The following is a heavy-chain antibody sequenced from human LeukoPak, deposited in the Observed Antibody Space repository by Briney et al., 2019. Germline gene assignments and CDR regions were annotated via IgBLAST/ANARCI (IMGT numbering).Heavy chain of an antibody. CDR3: ARAYYDILTGYSYYFDY. V-gene: IGHV1-69*10. CDR1: GYTFTSYA. J-gene: IGHJ4*02. CDR2: VIPILGIA. D-gene: IGHD3-9*01. Sequence: SVKVSCKASGYTFTSYAISWVRQAPGQGLEWMGGVIPILGIANYAQKFQGRVTITADKSTSTAYMELSSLRSEDTAVYYCARAYYDILTGYSYYFDYWGQGTLVTVSS.